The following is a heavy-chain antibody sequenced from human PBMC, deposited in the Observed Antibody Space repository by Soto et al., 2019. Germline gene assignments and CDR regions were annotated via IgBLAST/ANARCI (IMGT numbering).Heavy chain of an antibody. V-gene: IGHV1-18*01. CDR2: ISAYNGNT. CDR1: GDSFTSYG. CDR3: ARGELGYCSGGSCYDTFDP. J-gene: IGHJ5*02. Sequence: ASVKVSCEACGDSFTSYGISWVRQAPGQGLEWMGWISAYNGNTNYAQKLQGRVTMTTDTSTSTAYMELRSLRSDDTAVYYCARGELGYCSGGSCYDTFDPWGQGTLVTVSS. D-gene: IGHD2-15*01.